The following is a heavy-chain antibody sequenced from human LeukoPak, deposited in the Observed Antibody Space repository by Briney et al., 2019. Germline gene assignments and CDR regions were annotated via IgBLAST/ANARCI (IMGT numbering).Heavy chain of an antibody. CDR1: GYTFTGYY. D-gene: IGHD2-15*01. V-gene: IGHV1-46*01. J-gene: IGHJ4*02. CDR3: AREVGYCTGGSCPGY. Sequence: ASVKVSCKASGYTFTGYYMHWVRQAPGQGLEWMGMINPSGASTNYEQKFQGRVTMTRDTSTNTVYMEVSSLRAEDTAVYYCAREVGYCTGGSCPGYWGQGTRVTVSS. CDR2: INPSGAST.